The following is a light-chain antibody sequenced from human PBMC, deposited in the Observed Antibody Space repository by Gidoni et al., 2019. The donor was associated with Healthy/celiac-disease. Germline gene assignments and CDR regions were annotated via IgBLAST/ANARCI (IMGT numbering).Light chain of an antibody. Sequence: DIQMTQSPSSLSASGGDRVTITCRASQSISSYLNWYQQKPGKAPKLLIYAASSLQSGVPSRFSGSGSGTDFTLTIISLQPEDFATYYCQQSYSTLYTFGQGTKLEIK. V-gene: IGKV1-39*01. CDR1: QSISSY. CDR3: QQSYSTLYT. J-gene: IGKJ2*01. CDR2: AAS.